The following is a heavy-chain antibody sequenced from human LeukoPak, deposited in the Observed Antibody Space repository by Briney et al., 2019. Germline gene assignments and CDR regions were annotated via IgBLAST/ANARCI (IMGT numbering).Heavy chain of an antibody. CDR3: ARGPGDYVRGSYRRFDY. D-gene: IGHD3-16*02. V-gene: IGHV4-34*01. CDR1: GGSFSGYY. Sequence: SETLSLTCAVYGGSFSGYYWSWIRQPPGKGLEWIGEINHSGSTNYNPSLKSRVTISVDTSKNQFSLKLSSVTAADTAVYYCARGPGDYVRGSYRRFDYWGQGTLVTVSS. CDR2: INHSGST. J-gene: IGHJ4*02.